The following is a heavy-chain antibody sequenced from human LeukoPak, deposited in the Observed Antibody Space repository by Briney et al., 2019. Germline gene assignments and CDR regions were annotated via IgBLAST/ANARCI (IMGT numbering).Heavy chain of an antibody. D-gene: IGHD1-26*01. CDR1: GGSISSYY. J-gene: IGHJ4*02. Sequence: SETLSLTCTVSGGSISSYYWSWIRQPPGKGLEWIGYIYYSGSTNYNPSLKSRVTISVDTSKNQFSLKLSSVTAADTAVYYCARSSWGAKAQCYFDYWGQGTLVTVSS. CDR3: ARSSWGAKAQCYFDY. V-gene: IGHV4-59*01. CDR2: IYYSGST.